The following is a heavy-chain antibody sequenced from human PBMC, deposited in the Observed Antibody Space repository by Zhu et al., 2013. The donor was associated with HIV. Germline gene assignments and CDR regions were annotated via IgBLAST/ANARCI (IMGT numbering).Heavy chain of an antibody. CDR1: GYTFTSYY. CDR3: AREMVLRDCSSTSCYPGGAFDI. V-gene: IGHV1-46*01. D-gene: IGHD2-2*01. CDR2: INPSGGST. Sequence: VQLVQSGAEVKKPGASVKVSCKASGYTFTSYYMHWVRQAPGQGLEWMGIINPSGGSTSYAQKFQGRVTMTRDTSTSTVYMELSSLRSEDTAVYYCAREMVLRDCSSTSCYPGGAFDIWGQGTMVTVSS. J-gene: IGHJ3*02.